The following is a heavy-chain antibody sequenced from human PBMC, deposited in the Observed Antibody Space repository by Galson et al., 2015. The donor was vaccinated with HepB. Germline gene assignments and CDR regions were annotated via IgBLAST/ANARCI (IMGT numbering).Heavy chain of an antibody. D-gene: IGHD5-12*01. V-gene: IGHV3-48*04. CDR2: ISSSSSTT. Sequence: SLRLSCAASGFTFSSYSMNWVRQAPGKGLEWVSYISSSSSTTYYADSVKGRFTISRDNAKNSLYLQMNSLRAEDTAVYYCARIGYSGYDHLDYWGQGTLVTVSS. CDR1: GFTFSSYS. CDR3: ARIGYSGYDHLDY. J-gene: IGHJ4*02.